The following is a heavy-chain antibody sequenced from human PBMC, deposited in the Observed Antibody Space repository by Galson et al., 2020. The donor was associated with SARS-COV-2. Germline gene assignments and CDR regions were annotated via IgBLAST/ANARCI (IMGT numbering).Heavy chain of an antibody. CDR2: INPNSGVT. V-gene: IGHV1-2*02. J-gene: IGHJ5*02. CDR1: GYSFTGYS. D-gene: IGHD2-21*01. Sequence: ASVKVSCKASGYSFTGYSVHWVRQAPGQGLEWMGWINPNSGVTNYAQRFQGRVTMTRDTSINAAYMELSSLRSDDTAVYYCARDVYCDASGGSQRMVLWFDPWGQGTLVTVSS. CDR3: ARDVYCDASGGSQRMVLWFDP.